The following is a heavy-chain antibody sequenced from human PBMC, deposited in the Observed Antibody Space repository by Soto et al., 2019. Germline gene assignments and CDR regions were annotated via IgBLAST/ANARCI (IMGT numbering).Heavy chain of an antibody. V-gene: IGHV4-30-2*06. Sequence: QLQLQESGSRLVKPSQTLSLTCAVSGGSISSGGYSWSWIRQSPGKGLEWIGYIYHSVSTYYNPSLKSRVTISVDRSKNQFSLKLSSVTAADTAVYYCARGPPLLYWGQGTLVTVSS. D-gene: IGHD2-15*01. CDR1: GGSISSGGYS. CDR2: IYHSVST. J-gene: IGHJ4*02. CDR3: ARGPPLLY.